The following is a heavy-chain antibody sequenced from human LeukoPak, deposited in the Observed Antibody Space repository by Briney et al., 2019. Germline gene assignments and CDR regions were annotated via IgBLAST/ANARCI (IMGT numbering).Heavy chain of an antibody. Sequence: GGSLRLSCAASGFTFSSYAMHWVRQAPGKGLEWVAVISYDGSKQNYADSVKGRFTISRDNSKNTVYVQMNSLRVEDTAVYYCARGKGMSSTWNDVFDIWGQGTVVTVSS. CDR3: ARGKGMSSTWNDVFDI. CDR2: ISYDGSKQ. J-gene: IGHJ3*02. D-gene: IGHD6-13*01. CDR1: GFTFSSYA. V-gene: IGHV3-30-3*01.